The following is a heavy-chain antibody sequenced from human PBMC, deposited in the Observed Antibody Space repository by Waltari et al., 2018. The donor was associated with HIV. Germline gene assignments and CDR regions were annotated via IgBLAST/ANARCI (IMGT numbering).Heavy chain of an antibody. V-gene: IGHV3-21*01. CDR1: GFSFSNYN. J-gene: IGHJ3*02. CDR2: ITFSGNYI. CDR3: ARDLFCSGGTCYRYDVFNI. Sequence: EVQLVESGGGLVKPGGSLRLSCVASGFSFSNYNMNWVRQAPGKGLEWVSSITFSGNYIYYADSVKGRFTISRDNAKNSLYLQMSSLRAEDTAIYYCARDLFCSGGTCYRYDVFNIWGQGTMVTVSS. D-gene: IGHD2-15*01.